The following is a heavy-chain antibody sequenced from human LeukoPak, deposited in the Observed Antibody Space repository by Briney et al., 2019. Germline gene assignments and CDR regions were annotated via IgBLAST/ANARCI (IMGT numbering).Heavy chain of an antibody. D-gene: IGHD3-22*01. Sequence: GGSLRLSCAASGFTFNKYGMNWVRQAPGKGLEWVSFISGSGGSTYYADSVKGRFTISRDNSKNTLYLRLNSLRAEDTAIYYCASDRGYYDDTNYSLDYWGQGTLVIVSS. CDR3: ASDRGYYDDTNYSLDY. J-gene: IGHJ4*02. V-gene: IGHV3-23*01. CDR2: ISGSGGST. CDR1: GFTFNKYG.